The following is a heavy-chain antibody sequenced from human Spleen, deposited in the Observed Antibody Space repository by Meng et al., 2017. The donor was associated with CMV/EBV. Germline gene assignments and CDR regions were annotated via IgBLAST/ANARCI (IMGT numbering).Heavy chain of an antibody. V-gene: IGHV3-30*04. CDR3: ARGGSYGVY. D-gene: IGHD1-26*01. Sequence: GGSLRLSCAASGFTFGRYTMHWVRQAPGKGLEWVAVMAYDGDNAHYPDSVKGRFTISRDNSNNTLYLQMNSLRAEDTAVYYCARGGSYGVYWGQGTLVTVSS. CDR2: MAYDGDNA. CDR1: GFTFGRYT. J-gene: IGHJ4*02.